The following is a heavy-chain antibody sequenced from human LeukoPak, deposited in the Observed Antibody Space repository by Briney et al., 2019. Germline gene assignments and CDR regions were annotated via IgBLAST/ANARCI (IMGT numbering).Heavy chain of an antibody. CDR3: ATLELGYCSGGSCHDY. J-gene: IGHJ4*02. CDR1: GYSISRGSY. Sequence: SETLSLTCAVSGYSISRGSYWGWIRQPPGKGLEWIGSVYHSGSAYYNPSLKSRVTISVDTSKNQFSLKLSSVTAADTAVYYCATLELGYCSGGSCHDYWGQGTLVTVSS. CDR2: VYHSGSA. V-gene: IGHV4-38-2*01. D-gene: IGHD2-15*01.